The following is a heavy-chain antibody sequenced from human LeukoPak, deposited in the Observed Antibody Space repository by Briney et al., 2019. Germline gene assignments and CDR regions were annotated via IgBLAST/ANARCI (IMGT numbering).Heavy chain of an antibody. J-gene: IGHJ4*02. Sequence: SETLSLTCAVNGGSFSGYYWSWIRQPPGKGLEWIGEINHSGSTNYNPSLKSRVTISVDTSKNQFSLKLSSVTAADTAVYYCAALVGATGDYFDYWGQGTLVTVSS. V-gene: IGHV4-34*01. CDR2: INHSGST. D-gene: IGHD1-26*01. CDR1: GGSFSGYY. CDR3: AALVGATGDYFDY.